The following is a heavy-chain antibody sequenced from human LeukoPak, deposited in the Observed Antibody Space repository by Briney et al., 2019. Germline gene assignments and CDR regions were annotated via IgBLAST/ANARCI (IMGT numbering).Heavy chain of an antibody. CDR3: ARGVSDFWSGYYLNWFDP. CDR2: IYYSGST. V-gene: IGHV4-59*01. CDR1: GGSISSYY. J-gene: IGHJ5*02. Sequence: SETLSLTCTVSGGSISSYYWSWLRQPPGKGLEWIGYIYYSGSTNYNPSLKSRVTISVDTSKNQFSLKLSSVTAADTAVYYCARGVSDFWSGYYLNWFDPWGQGTLVTVSS. D-gene: IGHD3-3*01.